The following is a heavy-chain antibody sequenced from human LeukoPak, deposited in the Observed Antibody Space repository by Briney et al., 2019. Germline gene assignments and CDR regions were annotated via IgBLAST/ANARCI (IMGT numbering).Heavy chain of an antibody. CDR2: IWYDGSNK. D-gene: IGHD1-14*01. CDR1: GFSFSSYG. Sequence: PGGSLRLSCVASGFSFSSYGMHWVRQAPGKGLEWVAVIWYDGSNKYYADSVKGRFTISRDNSKNTLYLQMNSLRAEDTAVYYCADNHLGWGYFDSWGQGTLVTVSS. V-gene: IGHV3-33*01. J-gene: IGHJ4*02. CDR3: ADNHLGWGYFDS.